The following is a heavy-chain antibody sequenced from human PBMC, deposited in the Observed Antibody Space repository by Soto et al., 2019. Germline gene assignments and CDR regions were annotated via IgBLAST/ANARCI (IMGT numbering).Heavy chain of an antibody. Sequence: PVGSLRLSGEASGFTFRSSWMSWVSQAPGRGLEWVSYIKPDGSETYYVDSVRGRFTISRDNAKNSLYLQMNSLRAEDTALYYCARDPSFGAFDIWGQGTMVTVSS. J-gene: IGHJ3*02. V-gene: IGHV3-7*01. CDR2: IKPDGSET. D-gene: IGHD3-10*01. CDR3: ARDPSFGAFDI. CDR1: GFTFRSSW.